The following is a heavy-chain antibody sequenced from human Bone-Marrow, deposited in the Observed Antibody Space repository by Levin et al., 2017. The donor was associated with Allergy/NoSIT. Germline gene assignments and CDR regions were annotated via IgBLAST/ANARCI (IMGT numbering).Heavy chain of an antibody. CDR1: GFMFSNYG. CDR2: IWADGNNK. Sequence: GGSLRLSCAASGFMFSNYGMHWVRQAPGEGLEWVAVIWADGNNKFYANSVKGRFTFSRDNSKSTLYLQMNSLRVDDTAVYYCVRERGPFDAFDIWGQGTVVTVSS. J-gene: IGHJ3*02. CDR3: VRERGPFDAFDI. V-gene: IGHV3-33*01.